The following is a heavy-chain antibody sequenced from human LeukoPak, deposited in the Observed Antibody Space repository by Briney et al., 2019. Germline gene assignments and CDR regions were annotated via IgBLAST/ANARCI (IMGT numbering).Heavy chain of an antibody. D-gene: IGHD3-22*01. CDR2: IYHSGST. J-gene: IGHJ3*02. Sequence: SETLSLTCAVSGGSISSGGYSWSWIRQPPGKGLEWIGYIYHSGSTYYNPSLKSRVTISVDRSKNQFSLKLSSVTAADTAVYYCARGGSMWYYYDSSGYPDYAFDIWGQGTMVTVSS. CDR1: GGSISSGGYS. V-gene: IGHV4-30-2*01. CDR3: ARGGSMWYYYDSSGYPDYAFDI.